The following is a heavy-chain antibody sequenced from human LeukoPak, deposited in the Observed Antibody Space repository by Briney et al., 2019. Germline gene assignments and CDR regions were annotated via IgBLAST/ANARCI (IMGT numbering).Heavy chain of an antibody. V-gene: IGHV4-61*05. CDR2: SSYNGNT. J-gene: IGHJ4*02. CDR1: GDSISSSSYY. D-gene: IGHD3-10*01. CDR3: ARGALLWFGAKMEYYFDS. Sequence: PSETLSLTCTVSGDSISSSSYYWGWIRQPPGQGLEWIGFSSYNGNTNYNPSLKSRVTISVDMSKNQFSLRLKSVTAVDTAVYYCARGALLWFGAKMEYYFDSWGQGTPLTVSS.